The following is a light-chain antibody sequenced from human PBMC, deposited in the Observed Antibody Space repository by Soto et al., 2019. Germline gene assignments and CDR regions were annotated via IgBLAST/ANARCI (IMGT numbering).Light chain of an antibody. CDR2: KAS. Sequence: DIQMTQSPSTLSASVGDRVTITCRASQSIRSWLAWYQQKPGKAPKLLIYKASSLESEVPSRFSGSGSGTEFTLTISSLQPDDFATYYCHQYNSYPWTFGQGTKVEIK. CDR1: QSIRSW. CDR3: HQYNSYPWT. V-gene: IGKV1-5*03. J-gene: IGKJ1*01.